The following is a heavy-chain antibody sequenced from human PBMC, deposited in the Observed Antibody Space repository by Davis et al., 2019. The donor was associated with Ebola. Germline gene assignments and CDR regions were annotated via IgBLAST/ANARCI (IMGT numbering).Heavy chain of an antibody. CDR2: ISSSSSYI. J-gene: IGHJ5*02. CDR1: GFSFSSYT. V-gene: IGHV3-21*01. CDR3: ASLLTDCSSTSCYITGPGDWFDP. Sequence: GESLKISCAASGFSFSSYTMSWVRQAPGKGLEWVSSISSSSSYIYYADSVKGRFTISRDNAKNSLYLQMNSLRAEDTAVYYCASLLTDCSSTSCYITGPGDWFDPWGQGTLVTVSS. D-gene: IGHD2-2*02.